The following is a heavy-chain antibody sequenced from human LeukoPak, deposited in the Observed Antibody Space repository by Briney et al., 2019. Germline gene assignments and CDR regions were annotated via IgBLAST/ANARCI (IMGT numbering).Heavy chain of an antibody. CDR2: ISSSGSTI. D-gene: IGHD6-19*01. CDR1: GFTFSSYE. J-gene: IGHJ5*02. CDR3: ARGAGYSSGWYPGWFDP. Sequence: PGGSLRLSCAASGFTFSSYEMNWVSQAPGKGLEWVSYISSSGSTIYYADSVKGRFTISRDNAKNSLYLQMNSLRAEDTAVYYCARGAGYSSGWYPGWFDPWGQGTLVTVSS. V-gene: IGHV3-48*03.